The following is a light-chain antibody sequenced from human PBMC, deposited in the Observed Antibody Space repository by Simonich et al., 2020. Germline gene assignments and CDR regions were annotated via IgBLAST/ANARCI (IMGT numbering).Light chain of an antibody. Sequence: NFMLTQPHSVSESPGKTVTISCTRSRGSIASNYVQWYQQRPGSSPTPVIYEDNQRPSGVPDRFSGSSDSSSNSASLTISGLKTEDEADYYCQSYDSSNRVFGGGTKLTVL. J-gene: IGLJ2*01. CDR1: RGSIASNY. V-gene: IGLV6-57*01. CDR2: EDN. CDR3: QSYDSSNRV.